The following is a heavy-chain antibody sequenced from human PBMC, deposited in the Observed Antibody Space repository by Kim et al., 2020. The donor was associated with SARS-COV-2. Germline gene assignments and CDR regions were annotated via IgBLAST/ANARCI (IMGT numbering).Heavy chain of an antibody. CDR2: ISDNGSTT. CDR1: GFTFDSYA. D-gene: IGHD6-19*01. J-gene: IGHJ3*02. V-gene: IGHV3-48*03. CDR3: ARESVTGTDAFDI. Sequence: GGSLRLSCAASGFTFDSYAINWVRQAPGKGLEWVSYISDNGSTTYYADSVKGRFTVSRDNAKNSLFLQMNSLRAEDTAVYYCARESVTGTDAFDIWGQGTLVTVSS.